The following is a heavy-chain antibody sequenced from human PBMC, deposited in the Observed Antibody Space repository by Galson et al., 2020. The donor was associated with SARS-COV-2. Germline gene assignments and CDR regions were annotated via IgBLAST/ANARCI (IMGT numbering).Heavy chain of an antibody. V-gene: IGHV3-30*04. D-gene: IGHD3-10*01. Sequence: GESLKISCTASGFTFTSYSMHWVRQAPGKGLEWVAVISYAGSNTYYADSVKGRFTISRDNSKNTPYLQMNSLRAEDTAVYYCATVRAGSYCYGMDVWGQGTTVTVSA. CDR1: GFTFTSYS. CDR3: ATVRAGSYCYGMDV. CDR2: ISYAGSNT. J-gene: IGHJ6*01.